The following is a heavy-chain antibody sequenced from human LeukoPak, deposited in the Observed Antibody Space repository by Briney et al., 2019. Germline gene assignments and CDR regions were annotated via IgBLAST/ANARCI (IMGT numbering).Heavy chain of an antibody. D-gene: IGHD3-22*01. CDR3: ASVTWDSSGYFWFDP. J-gene: IGHJ5*02. Sequence: SETLSLTCTVSGGSISSGDYYWSWIRQPPGKGLEWIGYIYYSGSTYYNPSLKSRVTISVDTSKNQFSLKLSSVTAADTAVYYCASVTWDSSGYFWFDPWGQGTLVTVSS. V-gene: IGHV4-30-4*01. CDR1: GGSISSGDYY. CDR2: IYYSGST.